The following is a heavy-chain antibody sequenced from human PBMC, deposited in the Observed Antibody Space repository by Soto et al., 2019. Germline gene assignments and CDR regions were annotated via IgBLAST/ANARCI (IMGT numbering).Heavy chain of an antibody. CDR3: ARDERGGDYPFD. CDR1: GGTFSSYA. D-gene: IGHD4-17*01. CDR2: IIPIFGTA. J-gene: IGHJ4*02. Sequence: QVQLVQSGAEVKKPGSSVKVSCKASGGTFSSYAISWVRQAPGQGLEWMGGIIPIFGTANYAQKFQGRVTXXXXXXTSTAYMELSSLRSEDTAVYYCARDERGGDYPFDWGQGTLVTVSS. V-gene: IGHV1-69*01.